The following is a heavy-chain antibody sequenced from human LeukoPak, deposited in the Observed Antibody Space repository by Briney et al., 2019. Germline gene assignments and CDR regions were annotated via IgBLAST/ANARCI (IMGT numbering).Heavy chain of an antibody. CDR2: IDSSGTII. V-gene: IGHV3-48*01. CDR1: GFTFGTYT. CDR3: ARPGEVSEHFQH. Sequence: PGGSLRLSCTASGFTFGTYTMNWVRQAPGKGLEWISCIDSSGTIIYDADSVKGRFTISRDNSKNTLYLQMNSLRPEDTAVYYCARPGEVSEHFQHWGQGTLVTVSS. J-gene: IGHJ1*01. D-gene: IGHD1-14*01.